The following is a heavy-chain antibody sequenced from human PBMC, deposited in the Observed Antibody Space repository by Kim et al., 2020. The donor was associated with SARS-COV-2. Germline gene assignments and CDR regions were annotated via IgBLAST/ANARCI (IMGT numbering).Heavy chain of an antibody. Sequence: ASVKVSCKASGYTFTSYGISWVRQAPGQGLEWMGWISAYNGNTNYAQKLQGRVTMTTDTSTSTAYMELRSLRSDDTAVYYCAREVLETFYYYGSGSYYTGLGWFDPWGQGTLVTVSS. CDR3: AREVLETFYYYGSGSYYTGLGWFDP. D-gene: IGHD3-10*01. J-gene: IGHJ5*02. CDR2: ISAYNGNT. CDR1: GYTFTSYG. V-gene: IGHV1-18*01.